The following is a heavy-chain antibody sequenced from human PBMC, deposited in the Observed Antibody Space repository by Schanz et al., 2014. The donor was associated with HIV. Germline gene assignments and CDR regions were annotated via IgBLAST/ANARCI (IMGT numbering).Heavy chain of an antibody. V-gene: IGHV3-30*18. CDR1: GFTFSSYG. Sequence: QVQLVESGGGVVQPGRSLRLSCAASGFTFSSYGMHWVRQAPGKGLEWVALISYDGNDKYYADSVKGRFTFSRDNSKNTLYLQMYSLRGEDTAVYYCAKGTIFHGDCLDYWGQGTLVTVSS. J-gene: IGHJ4*02. CDR2: ISYDGNDK. CDR3: AKGTIFHGDCLDY. D-gene: IGHD4-17*01.